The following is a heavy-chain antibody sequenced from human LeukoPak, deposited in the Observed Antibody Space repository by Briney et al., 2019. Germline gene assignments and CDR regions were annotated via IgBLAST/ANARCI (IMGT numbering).Heavy chain of an antibody. D-gene: IGHD3-22*01. CDR3: ARGPYSYDSSGAFDI. J-gene: IGHJ3*02. CDR2: IYTSGST. V-gene: IGHV4-61*02. Sequence: SQTLSLTCTVSGGSISSGSYYWSWLRQPAGTGLEWIGRIYTSGSTNYNPSLKSRVTISVDTSKNQFSLKRSSVTAADTAVYFCARGPYSYDSSGAFDIWGQGTMVTVSS. CDR1: GGSISSGSYY.